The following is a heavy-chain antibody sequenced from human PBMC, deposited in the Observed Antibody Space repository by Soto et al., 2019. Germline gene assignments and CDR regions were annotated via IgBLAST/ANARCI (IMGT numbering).Heavy chain of an antibody. D-gene: IGHD5-12*01. Sequence: EVKLLESGGGLVQPGESLRLSCEDSGFRFWTYSMSWVRQAPGKGMEWVSGISGDGSATSYADSLKGRFTVYRDNSKDTLFLQMNTLRVEDTAVYYCAKTRLYDNNDYHRDGFDVWRPGTAVTVS. V-gene: IGHV3-23*01. J-gene: IGHJ3*01. CDR3: AKTRLYDNNDYHRDGFDV. CDR1: GFRFWTYS. CDR2: ISGDGSAT.